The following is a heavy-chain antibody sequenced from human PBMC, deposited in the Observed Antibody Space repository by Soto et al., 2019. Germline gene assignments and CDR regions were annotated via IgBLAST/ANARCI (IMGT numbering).Heavy chain of an antibody. CDR1: GVSFSGYD. J-gene: IGHJ5*02. CDR3: ARALEEYYEWFDP. D-gene: IGHD3-22*01. Sequence: PSETLSLTCAVYGVSFSGYDWSWIRQAPGKGLEWIGEINHSGSTNYNPSLKSRVTISVDTSKNQFSLKLSSVTAADTAVYYCARALEEYYEWFDPWGQGTLVTVSS. V-gene: IGHV4-34*01. CDR2: INHSGST.